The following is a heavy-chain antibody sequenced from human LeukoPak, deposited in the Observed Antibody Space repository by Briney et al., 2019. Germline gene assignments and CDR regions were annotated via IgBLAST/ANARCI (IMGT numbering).Heavy chain of an antibody. Sequence: SETLSLTCTVSGGSISSYYWSWIRQPPGKGLEWIGYIYYSGSTNYNPSLKSRVTISVDTSKNQFSLKLSSVTAADTAVYYCARDRREYCSGGSCYSGWFDPWGQGTLVTVSS. CDR1: GGSISSYY. V-gene: IGHV4-59*01. CDR2: IYYSGST. CDR3: ARDRREYCSGGSCYSGWFDP. J-gene: IGHJ5*02. D-gene: IGHD2-15*01.